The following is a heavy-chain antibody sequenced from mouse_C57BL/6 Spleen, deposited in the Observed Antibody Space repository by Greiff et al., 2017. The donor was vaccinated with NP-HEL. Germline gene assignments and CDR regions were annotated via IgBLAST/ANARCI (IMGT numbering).Heavy chain of an antibody. CDR1: GFSFNTYA. D-gene: IGHD2-3*01. CDR2: IRSKSNNYAT. J-gene: IGHJ2*01. V-gene: IGHV10-1*01. Sequence: EVKLVESGGGLVQPKGSLKLSCAASGFSFNTYAMNWVRQAPGKGLEWVARIRSKSNNYATYYADSVKDRFTISRDDSESMLYLQMNNLKTEDTAMYYCVRQEWGYYYFDYWGQGTTLTVSS. CDR3: VRQEWGYYYFDY.